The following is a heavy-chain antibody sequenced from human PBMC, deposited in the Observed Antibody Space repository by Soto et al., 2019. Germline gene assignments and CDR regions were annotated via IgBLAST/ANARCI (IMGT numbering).Heavy chain of an antibody. CDR1: GGSFSGYY. J-gene: IGHJ6*02. D-gene: IGHD3-10*01. CDR2: INHSGST. V-gene: IGHV4-34*01. Sequence: QVQLQQWGAGLLKPSETLSLTCAVYGGSFSGYYWSWIRQPPGKGLEWMGEINHSGSTNYNPSLKSRVTISVDTSKNQFSLKLSSVTAADTAVYYCARGIHMVRGAKDPYYGMDVWGQGTTVTVSS. CDR3: ARGIHMVRGAKDPYYGMDV.